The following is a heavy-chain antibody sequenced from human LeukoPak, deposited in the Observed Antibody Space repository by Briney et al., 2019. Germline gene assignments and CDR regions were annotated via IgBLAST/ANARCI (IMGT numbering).Heavy chain of an antibody. CDR1: GYSFTSYA. CDR2: ISRYNGDT. Sequence: ASVKVSRKASGYSFTSYAISWLRQAPGQGLEWTGWISRYNGDTKYAQKVQGRVTMTTDTSTSTAYMDLRNLRSDDTAVYYCARDYIAPYSSGWYPDYWGQGTLVTVSS. J-gene: IGHJ4*02. V-gene: IGHV1-18*04. D-gene: IGHD6-19*01. CDR3: ARDYIAPYSSGWYPDY.